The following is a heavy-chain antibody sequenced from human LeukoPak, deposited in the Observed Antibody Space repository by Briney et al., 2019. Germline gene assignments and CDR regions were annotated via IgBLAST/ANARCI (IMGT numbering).Heavy chain of an antibody. D-gene: IGHD3-9*01. J-gene: IGHJ4*02. Sequence: PSETLSLTCTVSGYSISSGYYWSWIRQPAGKGLEWIGRIYTSGSTNYNPSLKGRVTISVDTSKNQFSLKLSSVTAADTAVYYCARATRLTGYSFDYWGQGTLVTVSS. CDR3: ARATRLTGYSFDY. CDR2: IYTSGST. CDR1: GYSISSGYY. V-gene: IGHV4-61*02.